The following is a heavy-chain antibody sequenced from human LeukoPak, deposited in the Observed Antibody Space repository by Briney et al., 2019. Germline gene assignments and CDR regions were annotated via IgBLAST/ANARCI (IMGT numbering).Heavy chain of an antibody. CDR1: GGSISSSNYY. CDR2: IYYSGST. D-gene: IGHD3-10*01. CDR3: ASEGPLLWFGEDAFDI. J-gene: IGHJ3*02. Sequence: PSETLSLTCTVSGGSISSSNYYWGWIRQPPGKGLEWIGSIYYSGSTYYNPSLKSRVTISVDTSKNQFSLKLSSVTAADTAVYYCASEGPLLWFGEDAFDIWGQGTMVTVSS. V-gene: IGHV4-39*07.